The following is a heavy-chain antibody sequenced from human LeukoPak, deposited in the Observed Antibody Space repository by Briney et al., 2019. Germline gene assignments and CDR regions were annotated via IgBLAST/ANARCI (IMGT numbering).Heavy chain of an antibody. CDR2: INHSGST. CDR3: ARADRAGILTVYYYFDY. CDR1: GGSFSGYY. Sequence: SETLSLTCAVYGGSFSGYYWSWIRQPPGKELEWIGEINHSGSTNYNPSLKSRVTISVDTSKNQFSLRLSSVTAADTAVYYCARADRAGILTVYYYFDYGGQGTLVPVPS. D-gene: IGHD3-9*01. V-gene: IGHV4-34*01. J-gene: IGHJ4*02.